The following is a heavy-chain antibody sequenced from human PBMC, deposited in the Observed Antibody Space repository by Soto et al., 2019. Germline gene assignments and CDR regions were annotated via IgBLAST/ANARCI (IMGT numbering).Heavy chain of an antibody. Sequence: QVQLVESGGGVVQPGRSLRLSCAASGFTFSSYGMHWVRQAPGKGLEWVAVIWYDGSNKYYADSVKGRFTISRDNSKNTLYLQMNSLIAEDTAVYYCARSGWGSYRPEYYFDYWGQGTLVTVSS. CDR2: IWYDGSNK. CDR3: ARSGWGSYRPEYYFDY. CDR1: GFTFSSYG. D-gene: IGHD3-16*02. V-gene: IGHV3-33*01. J-gene: IGHJ4*02.